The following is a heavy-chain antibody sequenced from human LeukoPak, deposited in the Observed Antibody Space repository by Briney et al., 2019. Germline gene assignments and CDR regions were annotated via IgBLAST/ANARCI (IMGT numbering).Heavy chain of an antibody. CDR1: GYTFTGYY. J-gene: IGHJ4*02. Sequence: ASVKVSCKASGYTFTGYYMHWVRLAPGQGLEWMGWINPNSGGTNYAQKFQGRVTFTRDTSISTTYMELSSLRFDDTAFYYCARARGSYHILSEPGYWGQGTLVTVSS. CDR2: INPNSGGT. V-gene: IGHV1-2*02. D-gene: IGHD1-26*01. CDR3: ARARGSYHILSEPGY.